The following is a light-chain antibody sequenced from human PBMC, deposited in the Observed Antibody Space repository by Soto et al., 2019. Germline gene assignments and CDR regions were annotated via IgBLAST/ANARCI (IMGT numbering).Light chain of an antibody. CDR3: QQCGTSHPIP. CDR2: DAS. Sequence: LTQSPGTLSLYTGDRATLPCRPSQIVRSNSLAWYQTQPGQPPRLLIYDASSRPPGIPDRFSGSGSATDFILTIRSLEPEDLVVYDCQQCGTSHPIPVGQLTRLEIK. V-gene: IGKV3-20*01. CDR1: QIVRSNS. J-gene: IGKJ5*01.